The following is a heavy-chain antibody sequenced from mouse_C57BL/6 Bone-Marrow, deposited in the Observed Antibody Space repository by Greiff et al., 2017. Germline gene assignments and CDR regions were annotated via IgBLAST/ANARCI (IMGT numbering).Heavy chain of an antibody. Sequence: EVQLQQSGPVLVKPGASVKMSCKASGYTFTDYYMHWVKQSHGKSLEWIGVINPSNGGTSYNQKFKGKDTLTVDKSSSTAYMELNSLTSEDSAVYYCARSCSDYWGQGTPLTVSA. CDR3: ARSCSDY. CDR2: INPSNGGT. J-gene: IGHJ2*01. CDR1: GYTFTDYY. V-gene: IGHV1-19*01.